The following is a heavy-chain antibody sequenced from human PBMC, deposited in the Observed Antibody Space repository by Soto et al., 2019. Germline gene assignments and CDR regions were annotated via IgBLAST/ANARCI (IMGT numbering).Heavy chain of an antibody. CDR1: GYTFSSYH. Sequence: QVQLVQSGAEVKKPGASVKVSREASGYTFSSYHISWVRQASGQGLEWMGWVNPNSNETDYAQKFQGRVTMTGNTSIRTAYMELSSLRSDDTAVYYCVRSGRRSGIDYWGQGTLVTVSS. J-gene: IGHJ4*02. D-gene: IGHD5-12*01. V-gene: IGHV1-8*01. CDR2: VNPNSNET. CDR3: VRSGRRSGIDY.